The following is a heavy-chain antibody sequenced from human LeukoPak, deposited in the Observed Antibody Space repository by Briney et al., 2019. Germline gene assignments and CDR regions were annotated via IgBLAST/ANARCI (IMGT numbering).Heavy chain of an antibody. CDR1: GFTFRDYY. Sequence: GGSLRLSCAASGFTFRDYYMNWLRQAPGKGLEWVSYISRGGNTIYYADSVKGRFTISRDNAKNSLYLQLNSLRAEDTAVYYCARDSSGGSFDYWGQGTLVTVSS. J-gene: IGHJ4*02. CDR2: ISRGGNTI. CDR3: ARDSSGGSFDY. V-gene: IGHV3-11*01. D-gene: IGHD3-16*01.